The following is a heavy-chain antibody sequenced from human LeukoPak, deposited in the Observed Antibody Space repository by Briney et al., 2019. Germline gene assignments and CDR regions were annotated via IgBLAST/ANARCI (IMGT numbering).Heavy chain of an antibody. D-gene: IGHD2-2*02. CDR3: ARQGADCSSTSCYSCWFDP. CDR1: GGTFSSYA. V-gene: IGHV1-69*04. J-gene: IGHJ5*02. CDR2: IIPILGIA. Sequence: SVKVSCKASGGTFSSYAISWVRQAPGQGLEWMGRIIPILGIANYAQKFQGRVTITADKSTSTVYMELSSLRSEDTAVYYCARQGADCSSTSCYSCWFDPWGQGTLVTVSS.